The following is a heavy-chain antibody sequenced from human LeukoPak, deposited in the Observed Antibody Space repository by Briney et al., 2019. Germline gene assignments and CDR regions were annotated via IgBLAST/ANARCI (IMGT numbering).Heavy chain of an antibody. CDR3: ARVMKGAKQRFGELINRYYYSMDV. V-gene: IGHV4-4*07. CDR1: GVSMNYYF. CDR2: IHSSGTT. D-gene: IGHD3-10*01. Sequence: SETLSLTCTVSGVSMNYYFWNWIRQPAGEGLQWIGRIHSSGTTNYNPSLKSRVTMSIDMSKNQFSLRLTSVTAADTAVYYCARVMKGAKQRFGELINRYYYSMDVWGKGTTVTVSS. J-gene: IGHJ6*03.